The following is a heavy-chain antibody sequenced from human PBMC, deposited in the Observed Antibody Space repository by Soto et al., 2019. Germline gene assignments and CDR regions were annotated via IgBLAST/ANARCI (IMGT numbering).Heavy chain of an antibody. D-gene: IGHD3-3*01. V-gene: IGHV3-30-3*01. Sequence: GGSLRLSCAASGFTFRSYAMHWVRQAPGKGLEWVAVISYDGSNKYYADSVKGRLTISRDNSKTTLYLQMNSLRAEDTAVYYCARDFYYDTRRYGMDVWGQGTTVTVSS. CDR1: GFTFRSYA. J-gene: IGHJ6*02. CDR3: ARDFYYDTRRYGMDV. CDR2: ISYDGSNK.